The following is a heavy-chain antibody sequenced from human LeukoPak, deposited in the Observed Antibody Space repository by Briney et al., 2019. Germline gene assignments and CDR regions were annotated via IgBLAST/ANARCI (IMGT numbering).Heavy chain of an antibody. D-gene: IGHD3-16*02. CDR1: GLTFSSYG. V-gene: IGHV3-7*01. CDR2: IKQDGSEK. Sequence: GGSLRLSCAASGLTFSSYGMSWVRQAPGKGLEWVANIKQDGSEKYYVDSVKGRFTISRDNAKNSLYLQMNRLRAEDTAVYYCAREAGYDYVWGSYRYDFDYWGQGTLVTVSS. CDR3: AREAGYDYVWGSYRYDFDY. J-gene: IGHJ4*02.